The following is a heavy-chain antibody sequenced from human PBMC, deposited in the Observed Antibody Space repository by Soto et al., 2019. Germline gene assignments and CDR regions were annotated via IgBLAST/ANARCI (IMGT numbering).Heavy chain of an antibody. V-gene: IGHV3-30*18. J-gene: IGHJ6*02. CDR3: AKDVGTNTVTRNYYYYGMDV. D-gene: IGHD4-17*01. CDR2: ISYDGSNK. Sequence: QVQLVESGGGVVQPGRSLRLSCAASGFTFSSYGMHWVRQAPGKGLEWVAVISYDGSNKYYADSVKGRFTISRDNSKNTLYLQMNSLRAEDTAVYYCAKDVGTNTVTRNYYYYGMDVWGQGTTVTVSS. CDR1: GFTFSSYG.